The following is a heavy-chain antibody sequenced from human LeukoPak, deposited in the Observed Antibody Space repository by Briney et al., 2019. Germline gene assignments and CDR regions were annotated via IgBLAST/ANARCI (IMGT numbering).Heavy chain of an antibody. V-gene: IGHV3-30*18. J-gene: IGHJ4*02. D-gene: IGHD5-12*01. CDR2: ISYDGSNK. CDR3: AKAARGYSGYDPTDY. CDR1: VFTFSSYD. Sequence: GGALRLSCAHPVFTFSSYDVHRVRQAPGKGLEWVAVISYDGSNKYYADSVKGRITISRDNSKNTLYLQMNSLRAEDTAVYYCAKAARGYSGYDPTDYWGQGTLVTVSS.